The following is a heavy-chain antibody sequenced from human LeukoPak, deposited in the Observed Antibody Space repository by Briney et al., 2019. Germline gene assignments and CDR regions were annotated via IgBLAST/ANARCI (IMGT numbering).Heavy chain of an antibody. D-gene: IGHD1-26*01. CDR1: GGSISSYY. CDR3: ARGGVYRAFDI. V-gene: IGHV4-59*01. CDR2: IYYSGST. J-gene: IGHJ3*02. Sequence: SETLSLTCTVSGGSISSYYWSWIRQPPGKGLEWIGYIYYSGSTNYNPSLKSRVTISVDTSKNQFSLKLSSVTAADTAVYYCARGGVYRAFDIRGQGTMVTVSS.